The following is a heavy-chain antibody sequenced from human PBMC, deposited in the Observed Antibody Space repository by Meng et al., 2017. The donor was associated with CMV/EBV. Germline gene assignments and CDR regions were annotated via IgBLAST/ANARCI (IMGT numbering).Heavy chain of an antibody. CDR2: IHGGGSST. V-gene: IGHV3-23*03. CDR1: GFTFSSYA. CDR3: AKGGEGYSYGYDY. D-gene: IGHD5-18*01. J-gene: IGHJ4*02. Sequence: ETLSLTCAASGFTFSSYAMSWVRQAPGKGLEWVSVIHGGGSSTYYADSVKGRFTISRDNSKNTLYLQMNSLRAEDTAVYYCAKGGEGYSYGYDYWGQGTLVTVSS.